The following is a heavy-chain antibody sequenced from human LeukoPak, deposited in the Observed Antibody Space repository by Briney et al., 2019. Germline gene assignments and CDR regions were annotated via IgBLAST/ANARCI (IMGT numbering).Heavy chain of an antibody. V-gene: IGHV4-59*01. J-gene: IGHJ4*02. CDR1: GGSISSYY. CDR2: IYYSGST. Sequence: PSETLSLTCTVSGGSISSYYWSWIRQPPGKGLGWIGYIYYSGSTNYNPSLKSRVTISVDTSKNQFSLKLSSVTAADTAVYYCARGFSTYYDFWSGPDLDYWGQGTLVTVSS. D-gene: IGHD3-3*01. CDR3: ARGFSTYYDFWSGPDLDY.